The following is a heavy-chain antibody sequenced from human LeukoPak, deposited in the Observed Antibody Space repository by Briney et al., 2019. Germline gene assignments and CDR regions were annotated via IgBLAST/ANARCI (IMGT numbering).Heavy chain of an antibody. CDR1: GGTFSSYA. V-gene: IGHV1-69*04. CDR3: ARTGGCRSPNIYQGSFDY. J-gene: IGHJ4*02. D-gene: IGHD2-2*02. Sequence: GSSVKVSCKASGGTFSSYAISWVRQAPGQGLEWMGRIIPILGIANYAQKFQGRVTITADKSTSTAYMELSSLRSEDTAVSYCARTGGCRSPNIYQGSFDYWGQGTLVTVSS. CDR2: IIPILGIA.